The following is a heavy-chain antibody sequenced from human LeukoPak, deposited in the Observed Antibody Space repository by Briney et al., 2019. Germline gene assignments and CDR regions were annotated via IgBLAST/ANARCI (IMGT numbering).Heavy chain of an antibody. D-gene: IGHD3-3*01. CDR1: GYTFTSYY. CDR3: AAGFWSAPDY. V-gene: IGHV1-46*01. CDR2: INPSGGST. Sequence: GASVKVSCKASGYTFTSYYMHWVRQAAGQGLEWMGIINPSGGSTNYAQKFQERVTITRDMSTSTPYMELSSLRSEDTAVYYCAAGFWSAPDYWGQGPLVPVSS. J-gene: IGHJ4*02.